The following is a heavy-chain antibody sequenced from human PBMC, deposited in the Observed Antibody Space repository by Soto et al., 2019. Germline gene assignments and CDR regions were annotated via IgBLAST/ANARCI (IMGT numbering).Heavy chain of an antibody. J-gene: IGHJ4*02. Sequence: QVQLVQSGAEVKKPGSSVKVSCKASGGTFSSYAISWVQQAPGQGLEWMGGIIPIFGTANYAQKFQGRVTSTEDEATSTANMELSSLRSEDTAVYYCARDRGRYCSRTSCPFDYWGQGTLVTVSS. V-gene: IGHV1-69*01. CDR2: IIPIFGTA. CDR3: ARDRGRYCSRTSCPFDY. CDR1: GGTFSSYA. D-gene: IGHD2-2*01.